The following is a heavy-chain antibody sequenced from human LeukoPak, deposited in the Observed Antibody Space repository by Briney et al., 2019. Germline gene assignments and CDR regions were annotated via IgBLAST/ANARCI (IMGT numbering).Heavy chain of an antibody. Sequence: GGSLRLPCAASGVIFSTYGMHWVRQAPGKGLEWVAFIRSDGSDKSYAGAVKGRFTISRDNSKNTLYLQMNTLRAEDTAVYYCGKHASSSDYWGQGTLVTVSS. CDR2: IRSDGSDK. J-gene: IGHJ4*02. CDR1: GVIFSTYG. D-gene: IGHD6-6*01. V-gene: IGHV3-30*02. CDR3: GKHASSSDY.